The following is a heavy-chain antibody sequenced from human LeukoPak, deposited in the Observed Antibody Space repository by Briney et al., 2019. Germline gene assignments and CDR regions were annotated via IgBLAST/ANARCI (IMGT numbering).Heavy chain of an antibody. CDR2: IYHSRNT. V-gene: IGHV4-59*08. CDR3: ARSIIVVVAAGALDI. D-gene: IGHD2-21*02. Sequence: SETLSLTCTVSGDSISSYYWSWIRQPPGKGLEWIGYIYHSRNTNSNPSLKSPVTISVDTTKNQFSLKLSSVTAADTAVYYCARSIIVVVAAGALDIWGQGTMVTVSS. J-gene: IGHJ3*02. CDR1: GDSISSYY.